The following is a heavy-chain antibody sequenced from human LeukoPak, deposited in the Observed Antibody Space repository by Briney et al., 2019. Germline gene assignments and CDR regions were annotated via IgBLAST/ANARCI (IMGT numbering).Heavy chain of an antibody. D-gene: IGHD3-3*01. Sequence: GASVKVSCKAPGYTFTSYGISWVRQAPGQGLEWMGWICAYNGNTNYAQKLQGRVTMTTDTSTSTAYMELRSLRSDDTAVYYCARTPRHSFTIFGATTAIDYWGQGTLVTVSS. CDR1: GYTFTSYG. CDR2: ICAYNGNT. CDR3: ARTPRHSFTIFGATTAIDY. J-gene: IGHJ4*02. V-gene: IGHV1-18*01.